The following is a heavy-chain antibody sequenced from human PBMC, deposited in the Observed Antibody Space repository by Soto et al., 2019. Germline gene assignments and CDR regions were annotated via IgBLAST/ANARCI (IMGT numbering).Heavy chain of an antibody. D-gene: IGHD3-10*01. Sequence: EVQLVESGGDLVQPGGSLRLSCAANRFTFSSYWIHWVRQAPGKGLVWVSRINSDGSSTSYGDSVKGRFTISRDNAKNTLYLQMNSLIAEDTAVYYCARAGSYRFDYWGQGTLLTVSS. V-gene: IGHV3-74*01. CDR3: ARAGSYRFDY. J-gene: IGHJ4*02. CDR1: RFTFSSYW. CDR2: INSDGSST.